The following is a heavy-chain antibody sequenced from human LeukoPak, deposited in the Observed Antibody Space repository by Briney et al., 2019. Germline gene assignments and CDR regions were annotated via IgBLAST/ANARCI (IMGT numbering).Heavy chain of an antibody. V-gene: IGHV3-21*01. CDR3: ARVLRVIVVVMGAFDI. D-gene: IGHD3-22*01. CDR1: GFTFSSYS. Sequence: GGSLRLSCAASGFTFSSYSMNWVRQASGKGLEWVSSISSSSSYIYYADSVKGRFTISRDNAKNSLYLQVNSLRAEDTAVYYCARVLRVIVVVMGAFDIWGQGTMVTVSS. CDR2: ISSSSSYI. J-gene: IGHJ3*02.